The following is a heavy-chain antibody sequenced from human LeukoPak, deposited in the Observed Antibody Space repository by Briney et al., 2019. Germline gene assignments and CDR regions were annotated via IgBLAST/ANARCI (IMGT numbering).Heavy chain of an antibody. CDR1: GLTFSRHW. CDR2: VTIDGSTA. Sequence: PGGSLTLSCAASGLTFSRHWMQWVRQAAGKGGVWVSRVTIDGSTASYADSVKGRFTISRDNAKNTLYLHMNSVRAEDTAVYYCAREIEMSSNNLDSWGQGTLVTVSS. CDR3: AREIEMSSNNLDS. D-gene: IGHD5-24*01. V-gene: IGHV3-74*01. J-gene: IGHJ4*02.